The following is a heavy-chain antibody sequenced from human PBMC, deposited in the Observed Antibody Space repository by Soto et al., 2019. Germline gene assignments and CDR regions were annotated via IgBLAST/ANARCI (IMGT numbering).Heavy chain of an antibody. V-gene: IGHV3-30*18. D-gene: IGHD3-10*01. CDR2: ISYDGRNE. CDR1: GFTFSAFA. CDR3: AKGVVREPAYCDD. Sequence: QVQMVESGGGVAQPGGSLRLSCAVSGFTFSAFAMYWVRQAPGKGLEWVALISYDGRNEDYAESVRGRFTISRDNSKNTLYLDMNSLSAEDSAVYFCAKGVVREPAYCDDWGQGTLVTVSS. J-gene: IGHJ4*02.